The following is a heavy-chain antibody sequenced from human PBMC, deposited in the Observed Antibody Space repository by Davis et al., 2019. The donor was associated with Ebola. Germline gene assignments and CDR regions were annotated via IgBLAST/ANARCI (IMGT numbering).Heavy chain of an antibody. CDR1: GGSISSSSYY. J-gene: IGHJ6*02. CDR3: ASLKSGIAAAGAYYYYYGMDV. D-gene: IGHD6-13*01. V-gene: IGHV4-39*01. Sequence: PSETLSLTCTVSGGSISSSSYYWGWIRQPPGKGLEWIGSIYYSGSTYYNPSLKSRVTISVDTSKNQFSLKLSSVTAADTAVYYCASLKSGIAAAGAYYYYYGMDVWGQGTTVTVSS. CDR2: IYYSGST.